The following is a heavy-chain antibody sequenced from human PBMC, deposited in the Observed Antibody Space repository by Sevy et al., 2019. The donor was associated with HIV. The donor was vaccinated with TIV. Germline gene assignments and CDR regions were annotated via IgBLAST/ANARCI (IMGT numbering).Heavy chain of an antibody. Sequence: ASLKVSCKASGYTFTSYGISWVRQAPGQGLEWMGWISAYNGNTNYAQKIQGRVTMTTDTSTSTAYMELRSLRSDDTAVYYCARYCSGGSCYSIIIDYWGQGTLVTVSS. CDR1: GYTFTSYG. V-gene: IGHV1-18*01. J-gene: IGHJ4*02. CDR3: ARYCSGGSCYSIIIDY. D-gene: IGHD2-15*01. CDR2: ISAYNGNT.